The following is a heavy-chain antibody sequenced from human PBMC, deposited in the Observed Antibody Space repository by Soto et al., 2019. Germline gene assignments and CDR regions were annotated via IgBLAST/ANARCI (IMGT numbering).Heavy chain of an antibody. J-gene: IGHJ6*02. D-gene: IGHD6-13*01. CDR1: GGSISSYY. Sequence: QVQLQESGPELVKPSETLSLTCTVSGGSISSYYWSWIRQPPGKGLEWIGYIYYSGSTNYNPSLKSLVTIAVDPPKHQFSRKLSSVTAADTAVYYCARSIAAAGYYYYGMDVWGQGTTVTVSS. CDR2: IYYSGST. V-gene: IGHV4-59*01. CDR3: ARSIAAAGYYYYGMDV.